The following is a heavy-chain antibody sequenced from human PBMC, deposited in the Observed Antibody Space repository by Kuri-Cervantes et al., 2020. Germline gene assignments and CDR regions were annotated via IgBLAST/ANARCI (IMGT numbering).Heavy chain of an antibody. D-gene: IGHD3-3*01. CDR2: IYYSGST. CDR3: ARVFGTIFEPFFDY. V-gene: IGHV4-39*07. Sequence: SETLSLTCTVSGGSISSSSYYWGWIRQPPGKGLEWIGSIYYSGSTYYNPSLKSRVTISVDRSKNQFSLKLSSVTAADTAVYYCARVFGTIFEPFFDYWGQGTLVTVSS. J-gene: IGHJ4*02. CDR1: GGSISSSSYY.